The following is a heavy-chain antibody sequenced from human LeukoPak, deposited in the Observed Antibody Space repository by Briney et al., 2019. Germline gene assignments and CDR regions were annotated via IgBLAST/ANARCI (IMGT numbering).Heavy chain of an antibody. CDR2: LSGSDGSTDGST. J-gene: IGHJ4*02. D-gene: IGHD3-10*01. Sequence: PGGSLRLSCAASGFSFSNYAMSWVRQAPGKGLEWVSGLSGSDGSTDGSTYYADSVRGRLTISRDNSKNTLYLPMNSLRAEDTAIYYCAKGLRGDRLADFDYWGQGTLVTVSS. CDR1: GFSFSNYA. CDR3: AKGLRGDRLADFDY. V-gene: IGHV3-23*01.